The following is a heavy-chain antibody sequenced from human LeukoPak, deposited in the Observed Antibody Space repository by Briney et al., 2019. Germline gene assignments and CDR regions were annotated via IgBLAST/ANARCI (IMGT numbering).Heavy chain of an antibody. Sequence: SGGSLRLSCAASGFTFSFYSMNWVRQAPGKGLEWVSSISSSSTYIYYIDSVKGRFTVSRDNAKNSLYLQMNSLRAEDTAVYYCATEGLVRGVIFENWGQGTLVTVSS. CDR1: GFTFSFYS. J-gene: IGHJ4*02. D-gene: IGHD3-10*01. CDR2: ISSSSTYI. CDR3: ATEGLVRGVIFEN. V-gene: IGHV3-21*01.